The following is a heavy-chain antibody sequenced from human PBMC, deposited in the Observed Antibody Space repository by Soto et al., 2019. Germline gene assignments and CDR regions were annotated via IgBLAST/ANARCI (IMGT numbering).Heavy chain of an antibody. CDR2: INPSGGST. J-gene: IGHJ6*02. CDR3: AKPKRGSALQL. Sequence: QVQLVQSGAEVKKPGASVKVSCKASGYTFTSYYMHWVRQAPGQGLEWMGIINPSGGSTSYAQKFRGRVTMTRDTSTSAVYMMLSSLRSEDTAVYYCAKPKRGSALQLWGQGATVTVSS. V-gene: IGHV1-46*03. D-gene: IGHD3-10*01. CDR1: GYTFTSYY.